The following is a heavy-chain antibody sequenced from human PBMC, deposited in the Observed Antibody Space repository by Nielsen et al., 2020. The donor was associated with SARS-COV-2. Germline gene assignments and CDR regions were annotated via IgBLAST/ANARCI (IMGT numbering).Heavy chain of an antibody. V-gene: IGHV4-39*01. CDR3: ASTPNGGYYYYYMDV. J-gene: IGHJ6*03. Sequence: SETLSLTCTVSGGSISSSSYYWGWIRQPPGKGLEWIGSIYYSGSTYYNPSLKSRVTISVDTSKNQFSLKLSSVTAADTAVYYCASTPNGGYYYYYMDVWGKGTTVTVSS. CDR1: GGSISSSSYY. CDR2: IYYSGST.